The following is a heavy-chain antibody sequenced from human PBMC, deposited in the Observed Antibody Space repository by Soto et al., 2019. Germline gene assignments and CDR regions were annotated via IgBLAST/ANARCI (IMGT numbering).Heavy chain of an antibody. J-gene: IGHJ6*02. CDR3: ARIYCSGGSCYHYGMDV. V-gene: IGHV1-69*13. CDR2: IIPIFGTA. D-gene: IGHD2-15*01. Sequence: LVKVSCKASGGTFSSYAISWVRQAPGQGLEWMGGIIPIFGTANYAQKFQGRVTITADESTSTAYMELSSLRSEDTAVYYCARIYCSGGSCYHYGMDVWGQGTTVTVSS. CDR1: GGTFSSYA.